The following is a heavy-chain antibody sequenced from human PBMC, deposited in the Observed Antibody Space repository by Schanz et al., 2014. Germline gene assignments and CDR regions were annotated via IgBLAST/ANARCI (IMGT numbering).Heavy chain of an antibody. CDR2: ISSSSSTR. J-gene: IGHJ4*02. CDR3: ARARSPCGSHTFGT. Sequence: DVQLLESGGGLVQPGGSLRLSCTASGFTFSSHSFNWVRQAPGKGLEWVAYISSSSSTRYYADSVKGRVTISRDNSKNTLYVEMNSLRFEDTAVYYCARARSPCGSHTFGTWGRGSLVTVSS. CDR1: GFTFSSHS. V-gene: IGHV3-48*01. D-gene: IGHD2-21*01.